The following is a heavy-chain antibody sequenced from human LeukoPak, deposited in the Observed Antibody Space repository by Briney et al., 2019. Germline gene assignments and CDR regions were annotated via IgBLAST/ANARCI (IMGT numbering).Heavy chain of an antibody. J-gene: IGHJ4*02. CDR3: AHVGIGGGTDY. V-gene: IGHV4-4*09. CDR2: IYSSGNT. CDR1: GGSISSYY. Sequence: SETLSLTCTVSGGSISSYYWSWIRQPPGKGLEWIGYIYSSGNTNYNPSLKSRVAISVDTSKNQFSLKLSSVTAADTAVYYCAHVGIGGGTDYWGQGTLVTVSS. D-gene: IGHD2-15*01.